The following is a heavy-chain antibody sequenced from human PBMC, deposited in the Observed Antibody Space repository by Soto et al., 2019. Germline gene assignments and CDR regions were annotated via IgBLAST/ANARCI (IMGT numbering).Heavy chain of an antibody. J-gene: IGHJ4*02. CDR3: AREVAGHRESVC. CDR1: GFTFSDYY. CDR2: ISSSSSYT. D-gene: IGHD1-26*01. V-gene: IGHV3-11*06. Sequence: GGSLRLSCAASGFTFSDYYMSWIRQAPGKGLEWVSYISSSSSYTNYADSVKGRFTISRDNAKNSLYLQMNSLRAEDTAVYYCAREVAGHRESVCWGQGTLVTVSS.